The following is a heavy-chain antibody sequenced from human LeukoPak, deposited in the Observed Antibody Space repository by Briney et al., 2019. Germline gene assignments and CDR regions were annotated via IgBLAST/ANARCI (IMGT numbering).Heavy chain of an antibody. CDR1: GFNFSNNY. Sequence: GGSLRLSCAASGFNFSNNYMSWVRQAPGKGLEWVANIKQDGSEKYYVDSVKGRFTISRDNAKNSLYLQMNSLRAEDTAVYYCARDYSPGDYYDSSGYRTYFDYWGQGTLVTVSS. CDR3: ARDYSPGDYYDSSGYRTYFDY. V-gene: IGHV3-7*01. D-gene: IGHD3-22*01. CDR2: IKQDGSEK. J-gene: IGHJ4*02.